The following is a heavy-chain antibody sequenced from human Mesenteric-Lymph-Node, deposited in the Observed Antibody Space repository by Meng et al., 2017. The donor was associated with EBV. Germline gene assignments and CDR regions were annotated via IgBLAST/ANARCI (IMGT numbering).Heavy chain of an antibody. CDR2: IIPMFGTA. CDR3: ARVWGGYSFGLSDY. Sequence: RVQYRGGVRKTGSSVKVSCKASGGSFSPYTMTWVRQAPGQGLEWMGRIIPMFGTAKYAQNFQGRVTITADESTNTAYMELSSLRSDDTAVYYCARVWGGYSFGLSDYWGQGTLVTVSS. CDR1: GGSFSPYT. D-gene: IGHD5-18*01. J-gene: IGHJ4*02. V-gene: IGHV1-69*01.